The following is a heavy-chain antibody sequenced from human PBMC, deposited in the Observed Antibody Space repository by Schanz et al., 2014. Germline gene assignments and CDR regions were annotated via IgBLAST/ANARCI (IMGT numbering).Heavy chain of an antibody. V-gene: IGHV1-2*02. J-gene: IGHJ3*01. CDR1: GNTLSAYY. CDR2: IDPNST. Sequence: QVQLVQSGADVKKPGASVKVSCKASGNTLSAYYIHWIRQAPGQGLEWMGGIDPNSTNYAQKFQGRVTMTSDTSITTVYMEVNSLTSDDTAVFYCARTASHDVWRGYIPHYAFDLWGQGTVVIVSS. D-gene: IGHD3-3*01. CDR3: ARTASHDVWRGYIPHYAFDL.